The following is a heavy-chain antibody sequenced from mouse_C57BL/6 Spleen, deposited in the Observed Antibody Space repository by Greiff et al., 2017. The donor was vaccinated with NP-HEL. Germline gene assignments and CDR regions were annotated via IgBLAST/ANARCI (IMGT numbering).Heavy chain of an antibody. D-gene: IGHD4-1*01. J-gene: IGHJ3*01. CDR1: GFTFSSYA. CDR2: ISDGGSYT. Sequence: EVHLVESGGGLVKPGGSLKLSCAASGFTFSSYAMSWVRQTPEKRLEWVATISDGGSYTYYPDNVKGRFTISRDNAKNNLYLQMSHLKSEDTAMYYCARGNWDGWFAYWGQGTLVTVSA. CDR3: ARGNWDGWFAY. V-gene: IGHV5-4*01.